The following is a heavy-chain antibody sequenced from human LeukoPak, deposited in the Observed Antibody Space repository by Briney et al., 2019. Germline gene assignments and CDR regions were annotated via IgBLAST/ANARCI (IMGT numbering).Heavy chain of an antibody. V-gene: IGHV4-34*01. Sequence: SETLSLTCAVYGGSFSGYYWSWIRQPPGKGLEWIGEINHSGSINYNPSLKSRVTISVDTSKNQFSLKLSSVTAADTAVYYCARGLPPRDYDFWSGYCKLRYYYYGMDVWGQGTTVTVSS. D-gene: IGHD3-3*01. CDR1: GGSFSGYY. CDR2: INHSGSI. J-gene: IGHJ6*02. CDR3: ARGLPPRDYDFWSGYCKLRYYYYGMDV.